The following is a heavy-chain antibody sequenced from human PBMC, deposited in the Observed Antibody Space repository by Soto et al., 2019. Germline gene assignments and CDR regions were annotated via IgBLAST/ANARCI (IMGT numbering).Heavy chain of an antibody. D-gene: IGHD2-2*01. CDR2: IYPGDSDT. J-gene: IGHJ6*02. Sequence: PGESLKISCKGSGYSFTSYWIGWVRQMPGKGLEWVGIIYPGDSDTRYSPSFEGQVTISADKSISTSYLQWSSLKASDTATYYCARHGLWGGVPAATLSYYYYYGMDVWGPGTTVTVSS. CDR1: GYSFTSYW. V-gene: IGHV5-51*01. CDR3: ARHGLWGGVPAATLSYYYYYGMDV.